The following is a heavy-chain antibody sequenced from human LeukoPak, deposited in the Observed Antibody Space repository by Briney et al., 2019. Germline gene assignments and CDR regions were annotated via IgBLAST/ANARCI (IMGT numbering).Heavy chain of an antibody. CDR1: GYTFTSYD. D-gene: IGHD3-3*01. J-gene: IGHJ6*03. V-gene: IGHV1-8*01. CDR3: ARGRTYYDFWSGPGDYYYMDV. Sequence: ASVKVSCKASGYTFTSYDINWVRQATGQGLEWMGWMNPNSGNTGYAQKFQGRVTMTRNTSISTAYMELSSLRSEDTAVYYCARGRTYYDFWSGPGDYYYMDVWGKGTTVTVPS. CDR2: MNPNSGNT.